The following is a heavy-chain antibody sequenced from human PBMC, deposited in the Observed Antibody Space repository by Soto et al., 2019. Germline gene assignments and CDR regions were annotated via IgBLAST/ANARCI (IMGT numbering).Heavy chain of an antibody. V-gene: IGHV3-23*01. J-gene: IGHJ6*03. CDR3: AKGGGSGYFAYHYIDV. D-gene: IGHD3-3*01. Sequence: EVQLLDSGGGLGQSGGSLRLSCAASGFSFYTYAMTWVRQAPGKGLEWVSSISASGTQTYYADSVKGRFTISRDNSRNTVYLQMNSLLVEDTAVYYCAKGGGSGYFAYHYIDVWGKGTTVTVSS. CDR2: ISASGTQT. CDR1: GFSFYTYA.